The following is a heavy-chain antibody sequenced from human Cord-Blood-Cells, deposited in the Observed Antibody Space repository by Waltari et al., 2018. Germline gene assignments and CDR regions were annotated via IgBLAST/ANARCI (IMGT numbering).Heavy chain of an antibody. V-gene: IGHV3-7*05. J-gene: IGHJ4*02. Sequence: EVQLVESGGGLVQPGGSLRLSCAASGFTFISYWMSWVRQATGKGLEWVANIKQDGSEKYYVDSVKGRFTISRDNAKNSLYLQMNSLRAEDTAVYYCARDAQGDYWGQGTLVTVSS. CDR3: ARDAQGDY. CDR2: IKQDGSEK. CDR1: GFTFISYW.